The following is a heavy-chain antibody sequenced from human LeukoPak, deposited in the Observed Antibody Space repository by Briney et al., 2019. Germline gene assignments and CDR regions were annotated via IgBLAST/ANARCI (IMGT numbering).Heavy chain of an antibody. V-gene: IGHV3-23*01. Sequence: GGSLRLSCAASGFTFSSYAMSWVRQAPGKGLEWVSAISGSGGSTYYADSVKGRFTISRDNSKNTLYLKMNSLRAEDTAVYYCAKKSGNVLRYFDWSPFDYWGQGTLVTVSS. CDR2: ISGSGGST. CDR1: GFTFSSYA. J-gene: IGHJ4*02. CDR3: AKKSGNVLRYFDWSPFDY. D-gene: IGHD3-9*01.